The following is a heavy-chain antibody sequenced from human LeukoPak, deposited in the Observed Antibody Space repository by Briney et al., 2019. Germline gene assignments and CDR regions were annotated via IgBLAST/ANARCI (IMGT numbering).Heavy chain of an antibody. CDR3: AREKIGTGTVLGKDYYYMDV. CDR1: GGSISSSSYY. CDR2: INHSGST. V-gene: IGHV4-39*07. D-gene: IGHD3-16*01. Sequence: SETLSLTCTVSGGSISSSSYYWGWIRQPPGKGLEWIGEINHSGSTNYNPSLKSRVTISVDKSKNQFSLKLSSVTAADTAMYYCAREKIGTGTVLGKDYYYMDVWGKGTTVTVSS. J-gene: IGHJ6*03.